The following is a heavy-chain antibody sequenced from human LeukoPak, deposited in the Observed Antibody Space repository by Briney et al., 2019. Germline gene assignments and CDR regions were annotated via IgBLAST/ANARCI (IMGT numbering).Heavy chain of an antibody. CDR3: ARDDYGDNEYYFDY. J-gene: IGHJ4*02. D-gene: IGHD4-17*01. CDR2: IKQDGSEK. V-gene: IGHV3-7*03. Sequence: GGSLRLSCAASGFTFSSYWMSWVRQAPGKGLEWVANIKQDGSEKYYVDSVKGRFPISRDNAKNSLYLQMNSLRAEDTAVYYCARDDYGDNEYYFDYWGQGTLVTVSS. CDR1: GFTFSSYW.